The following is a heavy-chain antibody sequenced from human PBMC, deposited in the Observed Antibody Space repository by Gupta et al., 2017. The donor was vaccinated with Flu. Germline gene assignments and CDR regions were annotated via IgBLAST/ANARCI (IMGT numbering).Heavy chain of an antibody. D-gene: IGHD2-2*02. CDR2: IIPIFGTA. CDR1: GGTFSSYA. Sequence: QVQLVQSGAEVKKPGSSVKVSCKASGGTFSSYAISWVRQAPGQGLEWMGGIIPIFGTANYAQKFQGRVTITADESTSTAYMELSSLRSEDTAVYYCARIGCSSTSCSTDYYYGMDVWGQGTTVTVSS. V-gene: IGHV1-69*01. CDR3: ARIGCSSTSCSTDYYYGMDV. J-gene: IGHJ6*02.